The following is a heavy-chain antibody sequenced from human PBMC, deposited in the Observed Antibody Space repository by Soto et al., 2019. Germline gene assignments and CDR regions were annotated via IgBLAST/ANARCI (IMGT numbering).Heavy chain of an antibody. Sequence: SETLSLTCTVSGAPISSFYWSWIRQSPGKGLEWIGHVYYSGSTNYNPSLKSRVTISLDTSKNQFSLNLTSVTAADTAVYYCARRRDGYTGVWFDPWGQGIQVTVS. CDR2: VYYSGST. CDR3: ARRRDGYTGVWFDP. D-gene: IGHD5-12*01. CDR1: GAPISSFY. V-gene: IGHV4-59*01. J-gene: IGHJ5*02.